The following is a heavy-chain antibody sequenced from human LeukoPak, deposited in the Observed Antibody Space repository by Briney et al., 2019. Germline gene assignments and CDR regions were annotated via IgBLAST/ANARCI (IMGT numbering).Heavy chain of an antibody. V-gene: IGHV4-4*07. CDR2: IYTSGST. CDR1: GGSISSYY. Sequence: SETLSLTCTVSGGSISSYYWSWIRQPAGKGLEWIGRIYTSGSTNYNPSLKSRVTMSVDTSKNQFSLKLSSVTAADTAVYYCARDSPDYYGSGSYQEPFDYWGQGTLVTVSS. J-gene: IGHJ4*02. D-gene: IGHD3-10*01. CDR3: ARDSPDYYGSGSYQEPFDY.